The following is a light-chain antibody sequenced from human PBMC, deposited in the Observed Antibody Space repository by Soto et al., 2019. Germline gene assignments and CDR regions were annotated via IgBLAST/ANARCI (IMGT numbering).Light chain of an antibody. V-gene: IGLV2-14*02. CDR3: SSYSYLDIPVL. J-gene: IGLJ2*01. CDR2: ETS. Sequence: QSALTQPASVSGSPGQSVTISCTGTSSDFGSYKFVSWYQHHPGTVPKVIIYETSKRPSGVSDRFSGSKSGNTASLTISGLQAEDEADYYCSSYSYLDIPVLLGGGTKLTVL. CDR1: SSDFGSYKF.